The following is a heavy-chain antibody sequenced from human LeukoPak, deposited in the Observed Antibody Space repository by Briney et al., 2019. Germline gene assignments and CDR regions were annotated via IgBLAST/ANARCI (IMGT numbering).Heavy chain of an antibody. CDR2: IIPIFGTT. CDR3: ARVPKGIAAAGSDMYYFDY. D-gene: IGHD6-13*01. V-gene: IGHV1-69*13. CDR1: GGTFRSYA. Sequence: SVKVSCKASGGTFRSYAISWVRQAPGQGLEWMGGIIPIFGTTNYAQKFQGRVTITADESTSTAYMELSTLRSEDTAVYYCARVPKGIAAAGSDMYYFDYWGQGTLVTVSS. J-gene: IGHJ4*02.